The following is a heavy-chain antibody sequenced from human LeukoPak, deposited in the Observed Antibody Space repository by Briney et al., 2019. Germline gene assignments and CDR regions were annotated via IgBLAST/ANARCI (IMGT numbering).Heavy chain of an antibody. CDR3: SRDQYFDSEGGFDS. Sequence: SETLSLTCAVSGYSITSGSYWDWIRQPPGKGLEWFGSVFHSGSTYYYPSLKSGVTTSVDTSTNQSSLSLSSVTAADTAVFYCSRDQYFDSEGGFDSWGQGTLVTVSS. J-gene: IGHJ4*02. V-gene: IGHV4-38-2*02. D-gene: IGHD3-9*01. CDR2: VFHSGST. CDR1: GYSITSGSY.